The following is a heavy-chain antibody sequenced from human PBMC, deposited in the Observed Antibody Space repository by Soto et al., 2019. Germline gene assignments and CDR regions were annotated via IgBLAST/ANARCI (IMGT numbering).Heavy chain of an antibody. Sequence: QVQLVQPGAEVKKPGSSVKVSCKSSGGTYSPYTINWVRQAPGQGLEWMGRIIPFLGVTNYRLKFQARVTITADKATNSAYMDQRGLRFEDTAVYYCVRDWESSVSTWSFGGFWGRGTLVTLSS. D-gene: IGHD3-16*01. J-gene: IGHJ4*02. CDR2: IIPFLGVT. V-gene: IGHV1-69*08. CDR3: VRDWESSVSTWSFGGF. CDR1: GGTYSPYT.